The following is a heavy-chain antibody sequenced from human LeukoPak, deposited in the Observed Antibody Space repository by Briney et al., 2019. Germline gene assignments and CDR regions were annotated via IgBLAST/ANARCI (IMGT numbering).Heavy chain of an antibody. Sequence: GEALKISWKGSGYRFTDYWIGWVRHMPGKGLEWMRIIYPGDSDIRYSPSFQGQVTISADKSISTAYLQWSSLKASDTAMYYCARQEYCSGGSCYTWFDPWGQGTLVTVSS. CDR1: GYRFTDYW. J-gene: IGHJ5*02. D-gene: IGHD2-15*01. V-gene: IGHV5-51*01. CDR3: ARQEYCSGGSCYTWFDP. CDR2: IYPGDSDI.